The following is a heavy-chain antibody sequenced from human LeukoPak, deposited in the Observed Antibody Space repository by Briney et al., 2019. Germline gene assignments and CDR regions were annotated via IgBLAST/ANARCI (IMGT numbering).Heavy chain of an antibody. CDR2: IKQDGRDK. CDR1: GFTFNRHW. Sequence: GGSLILSCAASGFTFNRHWMSWVRQAPGKGLEWVATIKQDGRDKHCLDSVKGRFIISRDNAKNSLSLQMNSLRAEDTAVYYCARLSGESTIYDYWGQGTLVTVSS. V-gene: IGHV3-7*01. CDR3: ARLSGESTIYDY. D-gene: IGHD5/OR15-5a*01. J-gene: IGHJ4*02.